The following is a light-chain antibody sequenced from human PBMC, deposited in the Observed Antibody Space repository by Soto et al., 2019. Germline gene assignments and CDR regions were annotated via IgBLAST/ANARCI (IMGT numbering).Light chain of an antibody. CDR3: CSYAGSSTPVI. CDR1: SSDVGSYNL. CDR2: EVS. Sequence: QSVLTQPASVSGSPGQSITISCTGTSSDVGSYNLVSWYQQHPGKAPKLMIYEVSKRPSGVSNRLSGSKSGNTASLTISGLQAEDEADYYCCSYAGSSTPVIFGTGTKLTVL. J-gene: IGLJ1*01. V-gene: IGLV2-23*02.